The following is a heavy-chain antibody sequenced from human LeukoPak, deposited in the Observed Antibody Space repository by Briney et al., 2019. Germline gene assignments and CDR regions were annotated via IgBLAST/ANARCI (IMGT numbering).Heavy chain of an antibody. CDR3: AKDKTTVTPRGLDI. D-gene: IGHD4-17*01. V-gene: IGHV3-23*01. Sequence: GGSLRLSCAASGFTFSNYAMSWVRQAPGKGLEWVSGISGSGGSTYYADSVKGHFTISRDNSKNTLFLQMNSLRAEDTAVYYCAKDKTTVTPRGLDIWGQGTMVTVSS. J-gene: IGHJ3*02. CDR2: ISGSGGST. CDR1: GFTFSNYA.